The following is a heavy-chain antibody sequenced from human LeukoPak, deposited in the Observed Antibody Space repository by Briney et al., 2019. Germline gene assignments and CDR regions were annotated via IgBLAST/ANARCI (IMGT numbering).Heavy chain of an antibody. CDR2: IYYSGST. J-gene: IGHJ4*02. D-gene: IGHD6-19*01. Sequence: SETLSLPCTVSGDSISSGDYYWSWIRQPPGKGLEWFGYIYYSGSTYYNPSVKSRVTISVDTSTSQYSLKLSSVTAADTAVYYCAREGGDIAVAGRRGYYFDYWGQGTLVTVSS. CDR3: AREGGDIAVAGRRGYYFDY. CDR1: GDSISSGDYY. V-gene: IGHV4-30-4*02.